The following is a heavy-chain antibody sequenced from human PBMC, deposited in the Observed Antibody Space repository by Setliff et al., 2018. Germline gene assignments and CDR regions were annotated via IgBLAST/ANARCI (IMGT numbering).Heavy chain of an antibody. CDR2: ISHGVST. V-gene: IGHV4-30-4*01. J-gene: IGHJ5*02. CDR3: AGGLPGDYDFNCFDT. CDR1: GGSVNDYY. Sequence: KPSETLSLTCTVSGGSVNDYYWSWIRQPPGKGLEYIGHISHGVSTSYSPSLKSRLSISADTSKNQFSLKLTSVTAADTAVYYCAGGLPGDYDFNCFDTWGQGALVTVSS. D-gene: IGHD3-3*01.